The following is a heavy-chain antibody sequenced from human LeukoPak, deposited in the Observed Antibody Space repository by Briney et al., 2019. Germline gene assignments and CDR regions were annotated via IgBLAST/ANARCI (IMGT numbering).Heavy chain of an antibody. Sequence: GGSLRLSCAASGFTFDEYGMSWVRQAPGKGLEWVSGINWNGGSTGYTDSMKGRFTISRDNAKNSLYLQMNSLRAEDTALYYCARDGLTTIFPYYYYYMDVWGKGTTVTVSS. CDR1: GFTFDEYG. J-gene: IGHJ6*03. D-gene: IGHD3-3*01. CDR3: ARDGLTTIFPYYYYYMDV. V-gene: IGHV3-20*04. CDR2: INWNGGST.